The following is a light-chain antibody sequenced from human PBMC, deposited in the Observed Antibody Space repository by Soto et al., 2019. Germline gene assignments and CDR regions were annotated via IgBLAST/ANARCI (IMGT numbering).Light chain of an antibody. CDR3: SSYAGNNNLI. Sequence: QSALTQPPSASGSPGQSVTISCTGTSSGVGGGYNYVSWYQHHPGKVPKLMIYEVSKRPSGVPDRFYGSKSGNTASLTVSGLQAEDEADYFCSSYAGNNNLIFGGGTKVTVL. V-gene: IGLV2-8*01. CDR2: EVS. J-gene: IGLJ2*01. CDR1: SSGVGGGYNY.